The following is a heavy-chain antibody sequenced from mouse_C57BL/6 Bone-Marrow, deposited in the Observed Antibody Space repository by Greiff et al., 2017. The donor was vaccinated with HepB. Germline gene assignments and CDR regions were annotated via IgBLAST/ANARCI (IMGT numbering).Heavy chain of an antibody. CDR2: IDPNSGGT. D-gene: IGHD1-1*01. CDR3: ARRGVIYYYGSRSYWYFDV. J-gene: IGHJ1*03. CDR1: GYTFTSYW. Sequence: QVQLQQPGAELVKPGASVKLSCKASGYTFTSYWMHWVKQRPGRGLEWIGRIDPNSGGTKYNEKFKSKATLTVDKPSSTAYMQLSSLTSEVSAVYYCARRGVIYYYGSRSYWYFDVWGTGTTVTVSS. V-gene: IGHV1-72*01.